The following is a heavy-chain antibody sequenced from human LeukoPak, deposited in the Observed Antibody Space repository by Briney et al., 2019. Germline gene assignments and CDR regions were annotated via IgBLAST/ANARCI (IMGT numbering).Heavy chain of an antibody. CDR1: GFSFSDYN. V-gene: IGHV3-21*01. CDR3: ARQGGYSSSWADY. J-gene: IGHJ4*02. D-gene: IGHD6-13*01. Sequence: PGGSLRLSCAASGFSFSDYNMNWVRQAPGKGLEWVSCFGTSSSYIYYADSVKGRFTISRDNAKNSLYLQMNSLRAEDTAVYYCARQGGYSSSWADYWGQGALVAVSS. CDR2: FGTSSSYI.